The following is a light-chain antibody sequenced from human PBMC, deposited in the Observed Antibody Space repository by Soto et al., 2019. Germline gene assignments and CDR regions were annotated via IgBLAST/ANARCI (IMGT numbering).Light chain of an antibody. J-gene: IGKJ2*01. V-gene: IGKV1-39*01. Sequence: DIQVTQSPSSLSASVGDRVTITCRASQSISKYVNWFQQNPGKAPKLLIYAASSLQSGVPSRFSGSGSGTDFTLTISSLQPEDFATYYCQQSYITPYTFGQGIKLEIK. CDR2: AAS. CDR3: QQSYITPYT. CDR1: QSISKY.